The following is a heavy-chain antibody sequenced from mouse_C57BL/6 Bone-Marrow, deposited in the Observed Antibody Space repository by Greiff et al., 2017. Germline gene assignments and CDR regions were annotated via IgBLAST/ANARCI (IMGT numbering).Heavy chain of an antibody. CDR2: IYPTSGRT. CDR3: ARSGPLGRSFDD. Sequence: VQLQQPGAELVKPGASVKMSCKASGYTFTSYWITWVKQRPGQGLEWIGEIYPTSGRTNYNEKFKSKAILTVDTSSHTAYMQLSSLTSEDSAVFYCARSGPLGRSFDDWGQGTTLTVSS. D-gene: IGHD4-1*01. CDR1: GYTFTSYW. J-gene: IGHJ2*01. V-gene: IGHV1-55*01.